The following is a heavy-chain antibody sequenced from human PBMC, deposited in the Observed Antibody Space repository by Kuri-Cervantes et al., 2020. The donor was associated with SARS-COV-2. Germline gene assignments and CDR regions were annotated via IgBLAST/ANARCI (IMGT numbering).Heavy chain of an antibody. CDR2: ISAYNGNT. CDR3: ARDFVVLMVYAQDYYGMDV. CDR1: GYTFTSYG. Sequence: ASVKVSCKASGYTFTSYGISWVRQAPGQGLEWMGWISAYNGNTNYAQKPQGRVTMTTDTSTSTAYMELRSLRSDDTAVYYCARDFVVLMVYAQDYYGMDVWGQGTTVTVSS. V-gene: IGHV1-18*01. J-gene: IGHJ6*02. D-gene: IGHD2-8*01.